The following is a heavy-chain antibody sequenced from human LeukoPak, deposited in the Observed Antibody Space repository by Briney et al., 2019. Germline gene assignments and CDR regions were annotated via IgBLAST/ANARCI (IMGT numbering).Heavy chain of an antibody. CDR2: MNPNSGNT. Sequence: ASVKVSCKASGYTFTSYDINWVRQATGQGLEWMGWMNPNSGNTGYAQKFQGRVTMTRDTSISTAYMELSRLRSDDTAVYYCARDRRVCSSTSCYTFLDYWGQGTLVTVSS. CDR1: GYTFTSYD. D-gene: IGHD2-2*02. V-gene: IGHV1-8*01. J-gene: IGHJ4*02. CDR3: ARDRRVCSSTSCYTFLDY.